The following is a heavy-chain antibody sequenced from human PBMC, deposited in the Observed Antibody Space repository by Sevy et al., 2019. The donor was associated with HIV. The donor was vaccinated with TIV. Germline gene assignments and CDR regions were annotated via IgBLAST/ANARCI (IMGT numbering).Heavy chain of an antibody. D-gene: IGHD6-19*01. V-gene: IGHV3-7*01. CDR1: GFTFSTYW. CDR2: IKPDGSER. Sequence: GGSLRLSCAASGFTFSTYWMSWVRQAPGKGLEWVGNIKPDGSERYYVDSVKGRFTISRDNARNSLYLQMNSVSADDTAVYYCARYSSGWYYYFDYWGQGTLVTVSS. CDR3: ARYSSGWYYYFDY. J-gene: IGHJ4*02.